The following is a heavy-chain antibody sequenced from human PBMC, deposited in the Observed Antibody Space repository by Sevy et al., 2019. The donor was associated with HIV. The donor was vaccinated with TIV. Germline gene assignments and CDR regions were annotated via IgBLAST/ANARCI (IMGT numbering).Heavy chain of an antibody. J-gene: IGHJ5*02. CDR1: GYTFTGYY. D-gene: IGHD3-22*01. CDR3: ARVGSSGYYPVWVDP. V-gene: IGHV1-2*02. Sequence: ASVKVSCKASGYTFTGYYMHWVRQAPGQGLEWMGWINPNSGGTNYAQTFQGRVTMTRDTSISTAYMELSRLRSDDTAVYYCARVGSSGYYPVWVDPWGQGTLVTVSS. CDR2: INPNSGGT.